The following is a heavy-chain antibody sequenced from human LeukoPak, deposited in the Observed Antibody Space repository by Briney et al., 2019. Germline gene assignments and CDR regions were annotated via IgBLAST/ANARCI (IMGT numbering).Heavy chain of an antibody. CDR2: VHYRGRT. CDR1: GASISSYY. D-gene: IGHD6-19*01. CDR3: ARGGNLAVNDFDY. Sequence: SETLSLTCIVSGASISSYYWSWIRQPPGKGLEWIGYVHYRGRTNYNPSLKSRVTMSADTSKNQFSLKLSSVTAADAAVYYCARGGNLAVNDFDYWGQGTLVTVSS. V-gene: IGHV4-59*01. J-gene: IGHJ4*02.